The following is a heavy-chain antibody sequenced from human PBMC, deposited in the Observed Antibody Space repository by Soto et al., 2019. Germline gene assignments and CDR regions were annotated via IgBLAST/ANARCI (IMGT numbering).Heavy chain of an antibody. Sequence: PGASLKISTKGSGYRFTSYWISWVRQMPGKGLEWTGGINPTDSHTNYSPSFQGHVTSSADKSISTAYLQWSSLKASDTAMYYCARQNFWSGYYTSSHYYYYGMDVWGQGTTVTVSS. D-gene: IGHD3-3*01. CDR1: GYRFTSYW. CDR3: ARQNFWSGYYTSSHYYYYGMDV. J-gene: IGHJ6*02. V-gene: IGHV5-10-1*01. CDR2: INPTDSHT.